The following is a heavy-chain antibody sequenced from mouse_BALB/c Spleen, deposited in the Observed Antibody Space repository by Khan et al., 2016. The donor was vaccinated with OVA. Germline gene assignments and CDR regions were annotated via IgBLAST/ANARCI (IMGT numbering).Heavy chain of an antibody. V-gene: IGHV1-77*01. CDR3: ARAGWDGFAY. CDR1: GYTFTDYV. D-gene: IGHD4-1*01. J-gene: IGHJ3*01. Sequence: QVQLKQSGPELVKPGASVKMSCKASGYTFTDYVMNWVKQRNGQGLEWIGQIYPGSDSTYYNEKFKGKATLTADRYSSTAYMQLSNLTSEDSAVYFCARAGWDGFAYWGQGTLVTVSA. CDR2: IYPGSDST.